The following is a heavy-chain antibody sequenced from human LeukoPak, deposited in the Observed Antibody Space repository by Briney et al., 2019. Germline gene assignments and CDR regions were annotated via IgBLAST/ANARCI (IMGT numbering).Heavy chain of an antibody. CDR1: GFTFDDYG. Sequence: PGGSLRLSCAASGFTFDDYGMSWVRQAPGKGLEWVSGINWNGGSTGYADSVKGRFTISRDNAKNSLYLQMNSLRAEDTALYYCARDRRGTWKYCSGGSCYYYWGQGTLVTVSS. CDR2: INWNGGST. J-gene: IGHJ4*02. V-gene: IGHV3-20*04. CDR3: ARDRRGTWKYCSGGSCYYY. D-gene: IGHD2-15*01.